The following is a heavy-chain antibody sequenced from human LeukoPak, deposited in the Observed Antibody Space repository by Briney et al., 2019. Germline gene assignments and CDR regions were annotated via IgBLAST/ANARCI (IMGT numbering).Heavy chain of an antibody. CDR1: GGSFSGYY. Sequence: SETLSLTCAVYGGSFSGYYWSWIRQPPGKGLEWIGEINHSGSTNYNPSLKSRVTISVDTSKNQFSLKLSSVTAADTAVYCCARRKGGYSYYYYYMDVWGKGTTVTVSS. V-gene: IGHV4-34*01. CDR2: INHSGST. J-gene: IGHJ6*03. D-gene: IGHD4-23*01. CDR3: ARRKGGYSYYYYYMDV.